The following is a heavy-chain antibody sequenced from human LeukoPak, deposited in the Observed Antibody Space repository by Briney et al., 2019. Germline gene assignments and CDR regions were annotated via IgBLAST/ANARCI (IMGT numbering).Heavy chain of an antibody. CDR3: ARVFPRQGQGSMYYFDY. CDR1: GGTFSSYA. CDR2: IIPIFGTA. Sequence: ASVKVSCTASGGTFSSYAISWVRQAPGQGLEWMGGIIPIFGTANYAQKFQGRVTITADESTSTAYMELSSLRSEDTAVYYCARVFPRQGQGSMYYFDYWGQGTLVTVSS. V-gene: IGHV1-69*13. J-gene: IGHJ4*02. D-gene: IGHD2-15*01.